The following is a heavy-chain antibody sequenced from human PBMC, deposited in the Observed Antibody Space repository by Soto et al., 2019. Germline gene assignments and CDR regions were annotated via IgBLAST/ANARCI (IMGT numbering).Heavy chain of an antibody. V-gene: IGHV3-30-3*01. J-gene: IGHJ6*02. Sequence: PGGSLRLSCAASGFTFSTYTMHWVRQAPGKRLEWVAVISYDGSKKYYADSVKGRFTISRDNSKNTLYLQMNSLRAEDTAVYYGRYHYYYGMDVWGRGTTVTVSS. CDR3: RYHYYYGMDV. CDR1: GFTFSTYT. CDR2: ISYDGSKK.